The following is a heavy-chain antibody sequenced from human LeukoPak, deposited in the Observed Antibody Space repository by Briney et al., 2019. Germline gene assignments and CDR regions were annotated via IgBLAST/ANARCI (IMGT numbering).Heavy chain of an antibody. Sequence: PGGSLRLSCAASGFTFSSHSMHWVRQAPGKGLEWVAVISYDGSNTYYADSVRGRFTISRDSSKNTLYLQMNSLGGEDTALYYCAKGRWGLTINNFDLWGQGTMVTVSS. CDR1: GFTFSSHS. D-gene: IGHD2-21*02. J-gene: IGHJ3*01. CDR2: ISYDGSNT. V-gene: IGHV3-30*04. CDR3: AKGRWGLTINNFDL.